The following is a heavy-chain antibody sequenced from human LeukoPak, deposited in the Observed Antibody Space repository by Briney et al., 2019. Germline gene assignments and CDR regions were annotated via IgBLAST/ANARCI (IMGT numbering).Heavy chain of an antibody. J-gene: IGHJ4*02. CDR3: VRDGGVSGYDLLDY. Sequence: GGSLRLFCAASGFTFSHYWMTCVRQSPGKGLEWVAQINQDGSEEYYMDSVKARFTISRDNAKNSVFLQMNSLRAEDTAVYYCVRDGGVSGYDLLDYWGQGTLVTVSS. CDR2: INQDGSEE. V-gene: IGHV3-7*01. CDR1: GFTFSHYW. D-gene: IGHD5-12*01.